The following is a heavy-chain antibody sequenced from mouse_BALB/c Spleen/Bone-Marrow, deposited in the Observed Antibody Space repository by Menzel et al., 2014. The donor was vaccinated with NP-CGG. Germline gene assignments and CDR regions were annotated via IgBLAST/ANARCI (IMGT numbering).Heavy chain of an antibody. V-gene: IGHV1-18*01. Sequence: VQLQQSGPELVKPGASVEIPCKASGYTFTDYNMDWVKQSHGKSLEWIGDINPNNGGVFYNQKFKGKSTLTVDKSSSTAYMDLRSLTSEDTAVYFYARRYYSGRRCLDYWGQGSSLPVSS. CDR2: INPNNGGV. J-gene: IGHJ2*02. D-gene: IGHD1-1*01. CDR3: ARRYYSGRRCLDY. CDR1: GYTFTDYN.